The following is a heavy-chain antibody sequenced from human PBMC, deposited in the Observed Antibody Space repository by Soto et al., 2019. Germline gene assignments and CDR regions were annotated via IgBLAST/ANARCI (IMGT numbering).Heavy chain of an antibody. V-gene: IGHV1-3*01. CDR3: ARAAVVGLDP. J-gene: IGHJ5*02. CDR1: GYTFTSYA. Sequence: QVQLVQSGAEVKKPGASVKVSCKASGYTFTSYAMQWVRQAPGQRLEWMGWINAANGNTKYSQKFQVRVTIARDTSSTSADLKLSILRSAATSVCACARAAVVGLDPWGQGTLVTVSS. CDR2: INAANGNT. D-gene: IGHD2-15*01.